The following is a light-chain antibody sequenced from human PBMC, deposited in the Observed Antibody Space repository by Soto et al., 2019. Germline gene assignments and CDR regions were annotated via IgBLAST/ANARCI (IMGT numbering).Light chain of an antibody. CDR2: SAS. V-gene: IGKV1-5*03. Sequence: DIQMTQSPSTLSAYVGDRVTITCRASQNIYTWLAWFQQKPGKAPKLLIYSASTLENGVPSRFSGSRARTEFTLPISSIQPDDFTTYYCQQWSTYETFTFGPGTKVDIK. CDR1: QNIYTW. J-gene: IGKJ3*01. CDR3: QQWSTYETFT.